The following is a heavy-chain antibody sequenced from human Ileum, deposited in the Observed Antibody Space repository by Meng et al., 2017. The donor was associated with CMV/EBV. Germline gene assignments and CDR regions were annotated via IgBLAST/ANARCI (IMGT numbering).Heavy chain of an antibody. CDR1: GFTFSSYS. CDR3: ARSLMSSSWELDFDY. CDR2: ISSSSSYI. D-gene: IGHD6-13*01. Sequence: GESLKISCAASGFTFSSYSMNWVRQAPGKGLEWVSSISSSSSYIYYADSVKGRFTISRDNAKNSLYLQMNSLRAEDTAVYYCARSLMSSSWELDFDYWGPGTLVTVSS. V-gene: IGHV3-21*01. J-gene: IGHJ4*02.